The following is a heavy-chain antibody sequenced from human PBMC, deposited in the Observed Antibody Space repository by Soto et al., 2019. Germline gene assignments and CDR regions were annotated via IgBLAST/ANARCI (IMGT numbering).Heavy chain of an antibody. D-gene: IGHD4-17*01. J-gene: IGHJ2*01. Sequence: GGSLRLSCAASGFTFSSYAMSWVRQAPGKGLEWVSAISGSGGSTYYADSVKGRFTITRDNSKNTLYLQMNSLRAEDTAVYYCAKAYYGDLYWYFDLWGRGTLVTVSS. V-gene: IGHV3-23*01. CDR3: AKAYYGDLYWYFDL. CDR1: GFTFSSYA. CDR2: ISGSGGST.